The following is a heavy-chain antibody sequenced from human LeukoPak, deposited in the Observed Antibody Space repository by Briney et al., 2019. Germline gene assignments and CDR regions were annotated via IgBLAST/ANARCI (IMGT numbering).Heavy chain of an antibody. CDR3: ARGTRIAAAGMGYSIY. CDR2: INPNSGGR. Sequence: GASVKVSCKASGYTFTGYYMHWVRQAPGQGLEWMGWINPNSGGRNYAQKFQGRVTMTRYTSISTAYMELSRLRSDDTAVYYCARGTRIAAAGMGYSIYWGQGTLVTVSS. CDR1: GYTFTGYY. V-gene: IGHV1-2*02. J-gene: IGHJ4*02. D-gene: IGHD6-13*01.